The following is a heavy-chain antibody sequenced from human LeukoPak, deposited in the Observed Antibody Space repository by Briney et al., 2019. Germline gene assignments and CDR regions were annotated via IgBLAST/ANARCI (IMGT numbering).Heavy chain of an antibody. Sequence: GGSLRLSCAASGFTVSSNYMSWVRQAPGKGLEWVSVIYSGGSTYYADSVKGRFTISRDNSKNTLYLQMNSLRAEDTAVYYCARARTLKSYYGSGSTGGYFDYWGQGTLVTVSS. CDR1: GFTVSSNY. D-gene: IGHD3-10*01. J-gene: IGHJ4*02. CDR2: IYSGGST. CDR3: ARARTLKSYYGSGSTGGYFDY. V-gene: IGHV3-53*01.